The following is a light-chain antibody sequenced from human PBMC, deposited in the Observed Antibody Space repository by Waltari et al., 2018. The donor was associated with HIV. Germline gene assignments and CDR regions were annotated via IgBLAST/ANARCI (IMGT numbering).Light chain of an antibody. J-gene: IGLJ2*01. CDR1: RSNTGDGYF. CDR2: IAT. CDR3: QSYDSSLRASV. V-gene: IGLV1-40*01. Sequence: QSALTQPPSVSGAPGQRVTISCTGNRSNTGDGYFEHWYQHLPGQAPKLLVYIATNRPSGVPDRFSGSKSGTSASLVITGLQAEDEADYYCQSYDSSLRASVFGGGTKLTVL.